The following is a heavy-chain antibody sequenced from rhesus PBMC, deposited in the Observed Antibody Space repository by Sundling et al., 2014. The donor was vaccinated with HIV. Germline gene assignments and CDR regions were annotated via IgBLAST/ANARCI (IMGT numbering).Heavy chain of an antibody. D-gene: IGHD2-8*01. V-gene: IGHV4-76*01. CDR1: GASISGDHG. CDR3: ARDVVVVSATPGDY. J-gene: IGHJ4*01. CDR2: LFSSSGNT. Sequence: QVQLLESGPGLLRPLETLSLTCAVSGASISGDHGWAWIRQSPGKGLEWIGILFSSSGNTYYNPSLKNRVTISRDTSKNQFSLNLGSVTAADTAVYYCARDVVVVSATPGDYWGQGVLVTVSS.